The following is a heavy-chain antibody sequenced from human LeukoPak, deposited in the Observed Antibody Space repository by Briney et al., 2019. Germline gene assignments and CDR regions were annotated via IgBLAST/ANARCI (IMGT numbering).Heavy chain of an antibody. D-gene: IGHD3-3*01. CDR1: GFTFSTYA. V-gene: IGHV3-23*01. Sequence: GGSLRLSCAASGFTFSTYAMSWVRQAPGKGLEWVSAISAGGGNTYYADSVKGRFTISRDNSKNTLYLQLNTLKAEDTAVYYCAKDQAVIIKYYFDYWGQGTLVTVSS. CDR2: ISAGGGNT. J-gene: IGHJ4*02. CDR3: AKDQAVIIKYYFDY.